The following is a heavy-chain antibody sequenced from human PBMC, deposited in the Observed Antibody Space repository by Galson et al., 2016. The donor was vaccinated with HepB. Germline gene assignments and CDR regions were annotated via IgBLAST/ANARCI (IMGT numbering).Heavy chain of an antibody. V-gene: IGHV1-46*01. Sequence: SVKVSCKASGYTFTTYYVHWVRQAPGQGLEWMGMINPSGDSTNYAQKFQGRVTMTRDTSTSTVYMELSSLRSEDTAVYYCARERVYYYGPGSYYTLDYWGQGTLVTVSS. CDR1: GYTFTTYY. D-gene: IGHD3-10*01. J-gene: IGHJ4*02. CDR2: INPSGDST. CDR3: ARERVYYYGPGSYYTLDY.